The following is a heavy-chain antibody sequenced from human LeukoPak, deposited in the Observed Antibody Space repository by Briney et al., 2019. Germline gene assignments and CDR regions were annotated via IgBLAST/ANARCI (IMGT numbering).Heavy chain of an antibody. CDR2: ITTNGGRT. Sequence: GGSLRLSCAASGFTFASYGMSWVRQAPGKGLEWVSFITTNGGRTSYANSVEGRFTISRDNPRNTLYMQMNSLRDEDTAVYYCAIMHGYYDGTGYWVQWGQGTLVTVSS. CDR1: GFTFASYG. J-gene: IGHJ1*01. D-gene: IGHD3-22*01. V-gene: IGHV3-23*01. CDR3: AIMHGYYDGTGYWVQ.